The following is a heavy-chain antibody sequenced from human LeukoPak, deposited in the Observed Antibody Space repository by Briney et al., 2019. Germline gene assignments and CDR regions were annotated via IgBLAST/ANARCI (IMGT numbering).Heavy chain of an antibody. CDR2: ISAYNGNT. D-gene: IGHD2-2*01. V-gene: IGHV1-18*01. J-gene: IGHJ6*03. CDR1: GYTFTSYG. Sequence: GASVKVSCKASGYTFTSYGISWVRQAPGQGLEWMGWISAYNGNTNYAQKLQGRVTMTTDTSTSTAYMELRSLRSDDTAVYYCARAGYCSSTSCYAAYYYYMDVWGKGTTVTISS. CDR3: ARAGYCSSTSCYAAYYYYMDV.